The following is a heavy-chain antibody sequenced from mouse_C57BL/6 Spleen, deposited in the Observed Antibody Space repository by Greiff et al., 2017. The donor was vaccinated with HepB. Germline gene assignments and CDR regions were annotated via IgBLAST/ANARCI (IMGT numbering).Heavy chain of an antibody. J-gene: IGHJ4*01. CDR1: GFTFTDYY. CDR2: IRNKANGYTT. Sequence: EVKLVESGGGLVQPGGSLSLSCAASGFTFTDYYMSWVRQPPGKALEWLGFIRNKANGYTTEYSASVKGRFTISRDNSQSILYLQMNALRAEDSATYYCARYTPYDYHYYAMDYWGQGTSVTVSS. V-gene: IGHV7-3*01. D-gene: IGHD2-4*01. CDR3: ARYTPYDYHYYAMDY.